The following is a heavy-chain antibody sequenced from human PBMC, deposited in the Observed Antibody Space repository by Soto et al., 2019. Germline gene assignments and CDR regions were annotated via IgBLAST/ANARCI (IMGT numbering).Heavy chain of an antibody. CDR1: GFTFSNHG. CDR3: ANLNGDDPSGYFEY. J-gene: IGHJ4*02. V-gene: IGHV3-30*18. Sequence: QVQLVQSGGGVVQPGRSLRLSCAASGFTFSNHGMHWVRQAPGKGLEWLGLISYDGRDDYYADAVKGRITISRDNSKNTLYVQMNSLRAEDTAVYYCANLNGDDPSGYFEYCGQGILVTVSS. CDR2: ISYDGRDD. D-gene: IGHD4-17*01.